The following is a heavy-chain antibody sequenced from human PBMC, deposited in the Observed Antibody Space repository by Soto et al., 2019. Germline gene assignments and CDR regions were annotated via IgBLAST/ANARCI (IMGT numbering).Heavy chain of an antibody. V-gene: IGHV1-69*08. D-gene: IGHD2-15*01. CDR2: IIPILGIA. CDR3: ARDVGTVVTPNWFDP. CDR1: GGTFSSYT. J-gene: IGHJ5*02. Sequence: QVQLVQSGAEVKKPGSSVKVSCKASGGTFSSYTISWVRQAPGQGLEWMGRIIPILGIANYAQKFQGRVTITADKSTSTAYMELSSLRSEDTAVYYCARDVGTVVTPNWFDPWGQGTLVTVSS.